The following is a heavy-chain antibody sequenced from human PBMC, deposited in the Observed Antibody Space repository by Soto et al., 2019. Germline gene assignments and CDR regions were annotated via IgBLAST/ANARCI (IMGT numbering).Heavy chain of an antibody. CDR3: ARVHYYDSSGFYL. J-gene: IGHJ4*02. Sequence: GGSLRLSCAASGFTFSSYSMNWVRQAPGKGLEWVPSISSSSYIYYGDSVKGRFTISRDNAKNSLYLQMNSLRAEDTATYYCARVHYYDSSGFYLWGQGTLVTVSS. D-gene: IGHD3-22*01. V-gene: IGHV3-21*01. CDR1: GFTFSSYS. CDR2: ISSSSYI.